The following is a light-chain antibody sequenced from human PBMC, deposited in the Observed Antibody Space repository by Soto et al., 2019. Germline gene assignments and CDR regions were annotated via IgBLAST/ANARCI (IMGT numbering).Light chain of an antibody. CDR2: GAS. CDR3: QQYGSSPGT. V-gene: IGKV3-20*01. J-gene: IGKJ1*01. Sequence: VLTQSPGTLSLYPGERATLSCRASQSVSSSYLAWYQQKPGQAPRLLIYGASSRATGIPDRFSGSGSGTDFTLTISRLEPEDFAVYYCQQYGSSPGTFGQRSMVDI. CDR1: QSVSSSY.